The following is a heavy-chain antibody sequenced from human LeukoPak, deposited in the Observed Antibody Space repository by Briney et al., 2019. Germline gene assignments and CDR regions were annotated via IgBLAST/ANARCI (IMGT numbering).Heavy chain of an antibody. CDR1: GGSISSSSYC. D-gene: IGHD3-3*01. Sequence: SETLSLTCTVSGGSISSSSYCWGWIRQPPGKGLEWIGSIYYSGSTYYNPSLKSRVTISVDTSKNQFSLKLSSVTAADTAVYYCARRITASHFDYWGQGTLVTVSS. CDR3: ARRITASHFDY. V-gene: IGHV4-39*01. CDR2: IYYSGST. J-gene: IGHJ4*02.